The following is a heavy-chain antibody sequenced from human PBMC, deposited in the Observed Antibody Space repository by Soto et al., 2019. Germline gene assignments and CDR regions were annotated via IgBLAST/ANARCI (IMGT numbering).Heavy chain of an antibody. CDR2: ISGSTSHT. CDR3: ARAPYSSSWFYFDY. Sequence: QVQLVESGGGLVKPGGSLRLSCAASGFSFSDYYMTWIRQAPGKELEWVSYISGSTSHTNYADSVRGRFTVSRDNAKNSLYLKMNSLRAEDTAMYYCARAPYSSSWFYFDYWGQGTLVTVSS. V-gene: IGHV3-11*05. D-gene: IGHD6-13*01. CDR1: GFSFSDYY. J-gene: IGHJ4*02.